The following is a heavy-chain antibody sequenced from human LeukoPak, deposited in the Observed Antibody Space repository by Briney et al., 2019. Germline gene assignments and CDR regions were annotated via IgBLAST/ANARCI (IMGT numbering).Heavy chain of an antibody. CDR2: ISSSGNII. D-gene: IGHD2-2*01. CDR3: ARVVTAAWDWFDP. J-gene: IGHJ5*02. CDR1: GFTFSDYY. V-gene: IGHV3-11*04. Sequence: GGSLRLSCAASGFTFSDYYMRWIRQAPGKGLEWVSYISSSGNIIYYADSVKGRFTISRDNAKNSLYLQMNSLRADDTAVYYCARVVTAAWDWFDPWGQGTLVTVSS.